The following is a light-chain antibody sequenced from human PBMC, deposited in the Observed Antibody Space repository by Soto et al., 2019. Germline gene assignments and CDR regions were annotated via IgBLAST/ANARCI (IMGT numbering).Light chain of an antibody. Sequence: EIVLTQSPGALSLSPGERATLSCRASQNVDSNYLAWYQQKPGQAPRIIIYGASSRATGIPDRFSGIGSGTDFTLTISRLEPEDFVVYYCQQYGSSPSTFGQGTRLEIK. J-gene: IGKJ5*01. V-gene: IGKV3-20*01. CDR1: QNVDSNY. CDR3: QQYGSSPST. CDR2: GAS.